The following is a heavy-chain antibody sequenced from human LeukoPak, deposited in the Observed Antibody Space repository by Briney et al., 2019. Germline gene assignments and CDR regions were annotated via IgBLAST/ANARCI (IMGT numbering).Heavy chain of an antibody. CDR3: AKDGLGYCGGTTCYGFDY. CDR2: MSYDGSSK. Sequence: PGRSLRLSCAASGFTFSSYGMHWVRQAPGKGLEWVAVMSYDGSSKYYADSVKGRFTISRDNSKNTLYLQMNSLRAEETAVYYCAKDGLGYCGGTTCYGFDYWGQGTLVTVSS. CDR1: GFTFSSYG. J-gene: IGHJ4*02. D-gene: IGHD2-2*01. V-gene: IGHV3-30*18.